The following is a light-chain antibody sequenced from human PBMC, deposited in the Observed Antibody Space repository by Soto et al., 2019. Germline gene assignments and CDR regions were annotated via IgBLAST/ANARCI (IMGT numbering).Light chain of an antibody. CDR1: QSVGRN. CDR3: QQYDNWPRT. V-gene: IGKV3-15*01. J-gene: IGKJ1*01. Sequence: EIVMTQSPATLSVSPGERATLSCRASQSVGRNLAWYQQKPGQAPRLLIYGASTRATGIPARFSGSGSGTEFTLTISSXQSEDFAIYYCQQYDNWPRTFGQGTKVDIK. CDR2: GAS.